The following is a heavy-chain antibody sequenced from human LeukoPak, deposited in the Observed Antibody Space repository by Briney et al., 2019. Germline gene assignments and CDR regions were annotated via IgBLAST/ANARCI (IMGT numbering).Heavy chain of an antibody. J-gene: IGHJ4*02. Sequence: SETLSLTCTVSGGSISSSSYYWGWIRQPPGKGLEWIGSIYYSGSTYYNPSLKSRVTISVDTSKNQFSLKLSSVTAADTAVYYCARLYGSGSSPIDYWGQGTLVTVSS. CDR3: ARLYGSGSSPIDY. CDR2: IYYSGST. V-gene: IGHV4-39*01. CDR1: GGSISSSSYY. D-gene: IGHD3-10*01.